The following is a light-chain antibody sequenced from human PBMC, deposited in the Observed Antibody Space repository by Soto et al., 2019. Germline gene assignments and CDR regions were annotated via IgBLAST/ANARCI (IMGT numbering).Light chain of an antibody. CDR2: LNSDGSH. CDR1: SGHSSYA. J-gene: IGLJ2*01. V-gene: IGLV4-69*01. Sequence: QLVLTQSPSASASLGASVKLTCTLSSGHSSYAIAWHQQQPEKGPRYLMKLNSDGSHSKGDGIPDRFSGSSSGAERYLTISSLQSEDEADYYCQTWDTGIRVFGGGTHLTVL. CDR3: QTWDTGIRV.